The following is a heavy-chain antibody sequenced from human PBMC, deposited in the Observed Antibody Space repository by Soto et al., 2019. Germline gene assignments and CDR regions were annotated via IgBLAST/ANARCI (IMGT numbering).Heavy chain of an antibody. CDR1: GGSFSGYY. J-gene: IGHJ4*02. CDR3: ARKGSYYGSGKVYYFDY. CDR2: INHSGST. Sequence: SETLSLTCAVYGGSFSGYYWSWIRQPPGKGLEWIGEINHSGSTNYNPSLKSRVTISVDTSKNQFSLKLSSVTAADTAVYYCARKGSYYGSGKVYYFDYWGQG. D-gene: IGHD3-10*01. V-gene: IGHV4-34*01.